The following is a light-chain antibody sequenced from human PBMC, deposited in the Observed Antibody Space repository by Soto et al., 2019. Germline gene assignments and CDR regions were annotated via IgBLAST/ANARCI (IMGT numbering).Light chain of an antibody. CDR2: TVS. Sequence: IQMTQSPSSVSASVGDTVTLSCQTSHGVSGWLAWYQQKPGKAPTLLIYTVSNLQSGVPSRFDGSGSGTDFSLTITNLQSEAFATYFCQQGKTFPFTFGPGTKVEVK. V-gene: IGKV1-12*01. J-gene: IGKJ3*01. CDR1: HGVSGW. CDR3: QQGKTFPFT.